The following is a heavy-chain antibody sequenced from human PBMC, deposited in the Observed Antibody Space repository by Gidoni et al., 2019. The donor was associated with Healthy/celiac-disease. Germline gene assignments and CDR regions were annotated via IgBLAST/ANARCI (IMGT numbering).Heavy chain of an antibody. J-gene: IGHJ4*02. CDR2: INAGNCNT. CDR1: GYTFTSYA. D-gene: IGHD2-15*01. Sequence: QVQLVQSGAEVKKPGASVTVSCKASGYTFTSYAMHWVRQAPGQRLEWMGWINAGNCNTKYSQKFQGRVTITRDTSASTAYMELSSLRSEDTAVYYCARDWYCSGGSCYSFDYWGQGTLVTVSS. CDR3: ARDWYCSGGSCYSFDY. V-gene: IGHV1-3*01.